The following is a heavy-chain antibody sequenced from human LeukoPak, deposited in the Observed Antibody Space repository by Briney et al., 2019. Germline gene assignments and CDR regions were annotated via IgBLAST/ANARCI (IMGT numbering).Heavy chain of an antibody. CDR2: IYPGDSDT. D-gene: IGHD2-2*01. CDR1: GYSFTSYW. V-gene: IGHV5-51*01. J-gene: IGHJ3*02. CDR3: ARYCGSASCHTRAFDI. Sequence: PGESLKISCKGSGYSFTSYWIGWVRQMPGKGLEWMGIIYPGDSDTRYSPSFQGQVTISADKSVSTAYLQWSSLKASDTAMYYCARYCGSASCHTRAFDIWGQGTMITVSS.